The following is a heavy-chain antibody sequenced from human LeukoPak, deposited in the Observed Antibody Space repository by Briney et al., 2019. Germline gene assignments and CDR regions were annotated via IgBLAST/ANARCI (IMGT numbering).Heavy chain of an antibody. CDR3: AKSYYYDTSGYYSVDF. Sequence: PGGSLRLSCAASGFTFSNYVMSWVRQAPGKGLERVSAISGGGGSTYYADSVRGRFTISRDNSKNMLYLQMNSLRAEDTAVYYCAKSYYYDTSGYYSVDFRGQGTLVTVSP. CDR1: GFTFSNYV. CDR2: ISGGGGST. J-gene: IGHJ4*02. D-gene: IGHD3-22*01. V-gene: IGHV3-23*01.